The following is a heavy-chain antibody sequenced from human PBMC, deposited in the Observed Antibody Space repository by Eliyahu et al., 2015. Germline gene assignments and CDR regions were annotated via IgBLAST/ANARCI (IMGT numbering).Heavy chain of an antibody. CDR1: GYTFNXYY. V-gene: IGHV1-2*02. Sequence: QVQLVQSGAEVKKPGASVKVSCKASGYTFNXYYIHXVXXXPGQGLEWMGYINTDNGGTYLAQEFQGRVTMTRDTSIRTAYMELSGLRFDDRAIYYCAKDDGGYLFDYWGQGTLVTVSS. CDR3: AKDDGGYLFDY. D-gene: IGHD4-17*01. J-gene: IGHJ4*02. CDR2: INTDNGGT.